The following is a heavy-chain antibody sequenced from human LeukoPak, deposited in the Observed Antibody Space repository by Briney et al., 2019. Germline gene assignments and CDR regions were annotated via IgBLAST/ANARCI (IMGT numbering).Heavy chain of an antibody. J-gene: IGHJ3*02. CDR1: GDSVSSNSAA. CDR2: TYYRSKWYN. D-gene: IGHD2-21*01. V-gene: IGHV6-1*01. Sequence: SQTLSLTCAISGDSVSSNSAAWNWIRQSPSRGLEWLGRTYYRSKWYNDYAVSVKSRITINPDTSKNQFSLQLNSVTPEDTAVYYCATVGIADDAFDIWGQRTMVTVFS. CDR3: ATVGIADDAFDI.